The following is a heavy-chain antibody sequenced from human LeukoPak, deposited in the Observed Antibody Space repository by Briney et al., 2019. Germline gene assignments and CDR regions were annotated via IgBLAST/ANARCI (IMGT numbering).Heavy chain of an antibody. J-gene: IGHJ4*02. Sequence: PGGSLRLSCAASGFTFSSYEMNWVRQAPGKGLEWVSYISSSGSTIYYADSVKGRFTISRDNAKNSLYLRMNSLRAEDTAVYYCARDPRHYDFWSGYLGGPHFDYWGQGTLVTVSS. CDR1: GFTFSSYE. V-gene: IGHV3-48*03. CDR2: ISSSGSTI. CDR3: ARDPRHYDFWSGYLGGPHFDY. D-gene: IGHD3-3*01.